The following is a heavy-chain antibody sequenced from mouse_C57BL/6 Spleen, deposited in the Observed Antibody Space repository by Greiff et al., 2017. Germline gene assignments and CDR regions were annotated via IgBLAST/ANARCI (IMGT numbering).Heavy chain of an antibody. Sequence: QVHVKQPGAELVKPGASVKMSCKASGYTFTSYWITWVKQRPGQGLEWIGDIYPGSGSTNYNEKFKSKATLTVDTSSSTAYMQLSSLTSEDSAVYYCALRRDYGQGGFAYWGQGTLVTVSA. D-gene: IGHD1-1*02. CDR3: ALRRDYGQGGFAY. J-gene: IGHJ3*01. V-gene: IGHV1-55*01. CDR2: IYPGSGST. CDR1: GYTFTSYW.